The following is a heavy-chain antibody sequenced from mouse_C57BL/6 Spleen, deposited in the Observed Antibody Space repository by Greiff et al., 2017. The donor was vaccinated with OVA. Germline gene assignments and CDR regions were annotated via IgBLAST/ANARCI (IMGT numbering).Heavy chain of an antibody. V-gene: IGHV1-18*01. CDR2: INPNNGGT. CDR3: ARTPLDYGSSSYWYFDV. CDR1: GYTFTDYN. J-gene: IGHJ1*03. D-gene: IGHD1-1*01. Sequence: EVQLQQSGPELVKPGASVKIPCKASGYTFTDYNMDWVKQSHGKSLEWIGDINPNNGGTIYNQKFKGKATLTVDKSSSTAYMELRSLTSEDTAVYYGARTPLDYGSSSYWYFDVWGTGTTVTVSS.